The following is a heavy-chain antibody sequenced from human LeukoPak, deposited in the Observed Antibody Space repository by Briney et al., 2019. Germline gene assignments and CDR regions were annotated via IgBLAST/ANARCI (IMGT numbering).Heavy chain of an antibody. CDR1: GGSISSHY. D-gene: IGHD3-22*01. CDR3: ARLYDSSGYTNWLDP. Sequence: SETLSLTCTVSGGSISSHYWSWIRQPPGKGLEWIGYIYYSGSSKYNPPLKSRVTISVDTSKNQFSLKLSSVTAADTAVYYCARLYDSSGYTNWLDPWGQGTLVTVSS. J-gene: IGHJ5*02. V-gene: IGHV4-59*11. CDR2: IYYSGSS.